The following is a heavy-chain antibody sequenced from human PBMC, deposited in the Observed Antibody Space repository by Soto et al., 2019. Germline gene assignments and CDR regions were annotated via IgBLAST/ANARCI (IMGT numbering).Heavy chain of an antibody. V-gene: IGHV3-30*18. J-gene: IGHJ4*02. CDR3: AKGYYDILTGFYLIDN. D-gene: IGHD3-9*01. CDR2: ISYDGSNK. CDR1: GFTFTSYG. Sequence: QVQLVESGGGVVQPGRSLRLSCAASGFTFTSYGMHWVRQAPGKGLEWVAVISYDGSNKYYGDSVKGRFTVSRDNSKNTLYLQMNRLRAEDTAVYYCAKGYYDILTGFYLIDNWGQGTLVTVSS.